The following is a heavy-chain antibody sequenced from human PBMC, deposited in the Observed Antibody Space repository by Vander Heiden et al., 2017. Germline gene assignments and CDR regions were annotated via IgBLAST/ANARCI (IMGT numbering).Heavy chain of an antibody. J-gene: IGHJ4*02. D-gene: IGHD6-13*01. CDR3: TRDQSWASDF. V-gene: IGHV3-48*02. CDR2: INSRSDTK. CDR1: GFRFNRHN. Sequence: EVQLVESGGGLVQPGGSLRLSCAASGFRFNRHNMHWVRQAPGKALEWVSFINSRSDTKNYADSVKGRFTISRDNARNSLFLQMNSLTDEDTAVYFCTRDQSWASDFWGQGALVTVSS.